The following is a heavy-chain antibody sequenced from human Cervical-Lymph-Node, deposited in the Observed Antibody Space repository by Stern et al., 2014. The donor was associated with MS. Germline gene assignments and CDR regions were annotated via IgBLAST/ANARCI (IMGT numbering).Heavy chain of an antibody. D-gene: IGHD2/OR15-2a*01. V-gene: IGHV3-33*01. CDR3: ATSTASDAFDI. CDR2: VLNDGSKE. J-gene: IGHJ3*02. CDR1: GLTFSTSV. Sequence: VQLVESGGGVVQPGRTLCLSCVASGLTFSTSVMHWVCQGQGKGLEWLTVVLNDGSKELFKESVKCLFATSRDTAKNSLHLQMSSLRAEDTAVYVCATSTASDAFDIWGQGTLVTVSS.